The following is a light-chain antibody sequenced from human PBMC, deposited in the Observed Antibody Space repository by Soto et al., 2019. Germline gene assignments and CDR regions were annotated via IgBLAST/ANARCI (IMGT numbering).Light chain of an antibody. CDR2: AAS. J-gene: IGKJ3*01. CDR1: QSITTY. V-gene: IGKV1-39*01. Sequence: DLQMTQSPSSQSASVGDRVTISCRASQSITTYLNWYQQKPGKAPKLLIYAASSLQSGAPSRFSGSGSGTDFTLTISSLQPEDFATYYCQQSYSTPFTFGPGTKVDIK. CDR3: QQSYSTPFT.